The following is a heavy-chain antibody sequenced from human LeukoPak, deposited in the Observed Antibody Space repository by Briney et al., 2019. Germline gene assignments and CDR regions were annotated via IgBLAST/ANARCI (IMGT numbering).Heavy chain of an antibody. V-gene: IGHV4-30-4*01. D-gene: IGHD6-13*01. Sequence: KTSETLSLTCAVYGGSFSGYYWSWIRQPPGKGLEWIGYIYYSGSTYYNPSLKSRVTISVDTSKNQFSLKLSSVTAADTAVYYCARVFTSSSWYHYYYGMDVWGQGTTVTVSS. J-gene: IGHJ6*02. CDR2: IYYSGST. CDR3: ARVFTSSSWYHYYYGMDV. CDR1: GGSFSGYY.